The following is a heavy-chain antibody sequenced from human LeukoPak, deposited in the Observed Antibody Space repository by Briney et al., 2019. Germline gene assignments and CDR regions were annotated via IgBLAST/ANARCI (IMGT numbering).Heavy chain of an antibody. CDR3: AKDERSGYDYWDY. J-gene: IGHJ4*02. CDR1: GFTFSSYR. Sequence: GGSLRLSCAASGFTFSSYRMSWVRQAPGKGLEWVSAISGSGGSTYYADSVKGRFTISRDNSKNTLYLQMNSLRAEDTAVYYCAKDERSGYDYWDYWGQGTLVTVSS. D-gene: IGHD5-12*01. V-gene: IGHV3-23*01. CDR2: ISGSGGST.